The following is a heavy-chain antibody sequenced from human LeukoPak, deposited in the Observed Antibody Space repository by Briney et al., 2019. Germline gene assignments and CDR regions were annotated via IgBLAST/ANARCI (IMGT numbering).Heavy chain of an antibody. J-gene: IGHJ4*02. V-gene: IGHV3-30*03. D-gene: IGHD4-17*01. CDR2: ISYDGSSK. Sequence: GGSLRLSCAASGFTFSSYGMHWVRQAPGKGLEWVAVISYDGSSKYYADSVKGRFTISRDNSKNTLYLQMDSLRDEDTAVYYCARDRDYAFDYWGQGTLVTVSS. CDR1: GFTFSSYG. CDR3: ARDRDYAFDY.